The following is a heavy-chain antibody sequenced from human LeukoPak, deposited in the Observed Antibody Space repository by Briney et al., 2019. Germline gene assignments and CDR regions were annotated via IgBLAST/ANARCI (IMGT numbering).Heavy chain of an antibody. CDR3: ARGRSTGYPYYFEY. D-gene: IGHD5-12*01. Sequence: SVKLSCKASGYTFTSYDINWVRQATGQGLEWMGWMNPNSGSTGYAQKFQGRVTITRNTSISTAYMELSGLRSEDTAMYYCARGRSTGYPYYFEYWGQGTLVTVSS. CDR2: MNPNSGST. V-gene: IGHV1-8*03. J-gene: IGHJ4*02. CDR1: GYTFTSYD.